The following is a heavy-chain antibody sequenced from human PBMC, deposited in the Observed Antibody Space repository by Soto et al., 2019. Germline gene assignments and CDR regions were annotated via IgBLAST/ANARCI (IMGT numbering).Heavy chain of an antibody. D-gene: IGHD1-26*01. CDR1: GFTFRRYA. V-gene: IGHV3-23*01. CDR3: AKGRIVGATKAVDFDY. J-gene: IGHJ4*02. Sequence: HPGGSLRLSCVASGFTFRRYAMAWVRQAPGKGLEWVTTFSGTGDNTYYADSVKGRFTVSRDDSKSTLYLQLSSLRAEDTALYYCAKGRIVGATKAVDFDYWGQGTLVTVSS. CDR2: FSGTGDNT.